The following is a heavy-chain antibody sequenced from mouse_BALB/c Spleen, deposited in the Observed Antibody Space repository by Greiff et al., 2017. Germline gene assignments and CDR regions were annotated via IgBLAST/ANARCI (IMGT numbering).Heavy chain of an antibody. D-gene: IGHD2-9*01. CDR3: TIPYYGYVFAY. CDR1: GYTFTSYW. V-gene: IGHV1S16*01. J-gene: IGHJ3*01. CDR2: INPSNGGT. Sequence: QVQLQQPGAELVKPGASVKMSCKASGYTFTSYWMHWVKQRPGQGFEWIGEINPSNGGTNYNEKFKRKATLTVDKSSSTAYMQLSSLTSEDSAVYYCTIPYYGYVFAYWGQGTLVTVSA.